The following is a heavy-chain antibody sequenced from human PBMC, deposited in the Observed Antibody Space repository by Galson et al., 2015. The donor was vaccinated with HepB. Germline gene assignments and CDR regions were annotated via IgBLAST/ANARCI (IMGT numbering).Heavy chain of an antibody. CDR2: MNANTGKP. CDR1: GYTFTDYV. D-gene: IGHD3-3*01. V-gene: IGHV7-4-1*02. CDR3: ARSPLRFLDWLPYYDYYYMDV. Sequence: SVKVSCKASGYTFTDYVVNWVRQAPGQGLEWMGWMNANTGKPTYAPGFAGRFVSSLDTSVTTAYLQISSLETDDTAVYYCARSPLRFLDWLPYYDYYYMDVWGEGTTVTGSS. J-gene: IGHJ6*03.